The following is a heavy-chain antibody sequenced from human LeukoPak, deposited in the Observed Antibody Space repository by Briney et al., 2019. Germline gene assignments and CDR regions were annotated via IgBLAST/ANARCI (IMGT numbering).Heavy chain of an antibody. CDR3: ARVGDSSGYYLSDWFDP. Sequence: ASVKVSCKASGYTFTSYSISWVRQAPGQGLEWMGWISAYNGNTNYAQKLQGRVTMTTDTSTSTAYMELRSLRSDDTAVYYCARVGDSSGYYLSDWFDPWGQGTLVTVSS. V-gene: IGHV1-18*01. D-gene: IGHD3-22*01. CDR1: GYTFTSYS. CDR2: ISAYNGNT. J-gene: IGHJ5*02.